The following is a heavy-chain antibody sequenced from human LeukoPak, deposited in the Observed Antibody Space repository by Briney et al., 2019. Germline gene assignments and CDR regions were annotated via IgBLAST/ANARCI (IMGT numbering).Heavy chain of an antibody. CDR2: INSDGSST. Sequence: GGSLRLSCAASGFTFSSYWMHWVRQAPGKGLVWVSRINSDGSSTSYADSVKGRFTISRDNAKNTLYLQMNSLRAEDTAVYYCARGPDVDTAMVLGGDYWGQGTLVTVA. CDR1: GFTFSSYW. V-gene: IGHV3-74*01. CDR3: ARGPDVDTAMVLGGDY. J-gene: IGHJ4*02. D-gene: IGHD5-18*01.